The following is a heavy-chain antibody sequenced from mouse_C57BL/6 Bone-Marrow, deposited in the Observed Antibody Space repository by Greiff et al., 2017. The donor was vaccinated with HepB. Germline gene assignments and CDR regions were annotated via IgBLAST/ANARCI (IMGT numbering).Heavy chain of an antibody. V-gene: IGHV5-12*01. CDR2: ISNGGGST. J-gene: IGHJ4*01. Sequence: EVKLVESGGGLVQPGGSLKLSCAASGFTFSDYYMYWVRQTPEKRLEWVAYISNGGGSTYYPDTVKGRFTISRDNAKNTLYLQMSRLKSEDTAMYYCARGNYSYAMDYWGQGTSVTVSS. D-gene: IGHD1-1*01. CDR1: GFTFSDYY. CDR3: ARGNYSYAMDY.